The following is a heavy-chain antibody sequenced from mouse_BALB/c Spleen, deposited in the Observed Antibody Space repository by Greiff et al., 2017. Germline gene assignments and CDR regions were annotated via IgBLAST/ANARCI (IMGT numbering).Heavy chain of an antibody. CDR1: GDSITSGY. J-gene: IGHJ2*01. D-gene: IGHD2-14*01. Sequence: EVQLQQSGPSLVKPSQTLSLTCSVTGDSITSGYWNWIRKFPGNKLEYMGYISYSGSTYYNPSLKSRISITRDTSKNQYYLQLNSVTTEDTATYYCARRGGEVRRGYYFDYWGQGTTLTVSP. CDR3: ARRGGEVRRGYYFDY. V-gene: IGHV3-8*02. CDR2: ISYSGST.